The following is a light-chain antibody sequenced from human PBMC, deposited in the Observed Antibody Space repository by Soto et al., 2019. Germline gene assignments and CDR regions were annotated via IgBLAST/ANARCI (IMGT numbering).Light chain of an antibody. CDR3: QQYNSYWT. CDR2: KAS. J-gene: IGKJ1*01. V-gene: IGKV1-5*03. CDR1: QSISSW. Sequence: DIQMTQSPSTLSSSFGDRVTITCRASQSISSWLAWYQQKPGKAPKLLIYKASSLESGVPSRFSGSGSGTEFTLTISSMQPDDFATYYCQQYNSYWTFGQGTKVDIK.